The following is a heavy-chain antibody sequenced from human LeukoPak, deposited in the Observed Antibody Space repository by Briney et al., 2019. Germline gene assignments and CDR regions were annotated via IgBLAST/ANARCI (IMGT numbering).Heavy chain of an antibody. D-gene: IGHD2-15*01. CDR1: GGSFSGYY. V-gene: IGHV4-34*01. CDR2: INHSGST. J-gene: IGHJ4*02. CDR3: ARGMVVVAASRVGYYFDY. Sequence: SETLSLTCAVYGGSFSGYYWSWIRQPPGKGLEWIGEINHSGSTNYDPSLKRRVTISVDTSKNQFSLQLSSVTAADAAVYYCARGMVVVAASRVGYYFDYWGQGTLVTVSS.